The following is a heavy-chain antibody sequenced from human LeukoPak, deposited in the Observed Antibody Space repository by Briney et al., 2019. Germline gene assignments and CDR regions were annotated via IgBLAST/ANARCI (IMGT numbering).Heavy chain of an antibody. V-gene: IGHV4-59*01. CDR2: IYYSGST. CDR1: GGSISSYY. Sequence: PSETLSLTCTVSGGSISSYYWSWIRQPPGKGLEWIGYIYYSGSTNYNPSLKSRVTISVDTSKNQFSLKLSSVTAADTAVYYCARDKGTYYDFWSGFDAFDIWGQGTMVTVSS. D-gene: IGHD3-3*01. J-gene: IGHJ3*02. CDR3: ARDKGTYYDFWSGFDAFDI.